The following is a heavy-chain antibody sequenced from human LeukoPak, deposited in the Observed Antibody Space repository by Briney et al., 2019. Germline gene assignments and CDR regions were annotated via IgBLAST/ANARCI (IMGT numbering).Heavy chain of an antibody. CDR3: ARVLSEDSSGYYHYFDY. CDR1: GFSFSTYG. Sequence: GGSLRLSCAASGFSFSTYGMNWVRQAPGKGLEWVSSISSSSSYIYYADSVKGRFTISRDNAKNSLYLQMNSLRAEDTAVYYCARVLSEDSSGYYHYFDYWGQGTLVTVSS. V-gene: IGHV3-21*01. J-gene: IGHJ4*02. CDR2: ISSSSSYI. D-gene: IGHD3-22*01.